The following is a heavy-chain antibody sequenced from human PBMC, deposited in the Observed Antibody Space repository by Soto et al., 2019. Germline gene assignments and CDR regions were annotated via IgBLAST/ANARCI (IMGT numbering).Heavy chain of an antibody. J-gene: IGHJ6*02. Sequence: RLSCAASGFTFSSYGMHWVRQAPGKGLEWVAVISYDGSNKYYADSVKGRFTISRDNSKNTLYLQMNSLRAEDTAVYYCAKDLGTIWFGELLGMDVWGQGTTVTVSS. D-gene: IGHD3-10*01. CDR3: AKDLGTIWFGELLGMDV. CDR1: GFTFSSYG. V-gene: IGHV3-30*18. CDR2: ISYDGSNK.